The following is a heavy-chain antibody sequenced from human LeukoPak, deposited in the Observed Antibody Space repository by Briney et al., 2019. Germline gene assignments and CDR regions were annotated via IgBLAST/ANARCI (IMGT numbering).Heavy chain of an antibody. CDR2: IRSQGKSYAT. D-gene: IGHD2-2*01. V-gene: IGHV3-73*01. CDR1: GLKFSGSS. CDR3: TTRPEYCRGTSCFE. J-gene: IGHJ1*01. Sequence: PGGSLKLSCAASGLKFSGSSMHWVRQASGRGLEWVGRIRSQGKSYATTYGASVEGRFTISRDDSKNTVFLQMNSLKTEDTAVYYCTTRPEYCRGTSCFEWGQGTLVTVSS.